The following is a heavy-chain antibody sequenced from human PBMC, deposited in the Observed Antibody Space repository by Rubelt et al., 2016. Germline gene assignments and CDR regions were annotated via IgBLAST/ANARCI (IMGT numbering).Heavy chain of an antibody. V-gene: IGHV4-4*02. CDR2: INHSGNT. Sequence: QVQLQESGPGLVKPSGTLSLPYAVSGGSISSSNWWSWVRQPPGTGLEWIGEINHSGNTNYNPSVKIVVTITGDKSSNQCSLKLGSGTAADTAVYYCAREVAVSGIPQWGFVYWGQVTLVTVSS. J-gene: IGHJ4*02. CDR3: AREVAVSGIPQWGFVY. CDR1: GGSISSSNW. D-gene: IGHD6-19*01.